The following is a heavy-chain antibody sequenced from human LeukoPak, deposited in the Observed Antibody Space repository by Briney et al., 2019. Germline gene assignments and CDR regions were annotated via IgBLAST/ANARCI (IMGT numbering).Heavy chain of an antibody. CDR1: GFAFSTNW. Sequence: PGGSLRLSCAASGFAFSTNWMHWVRQAPGKGLEWVSTISGTGDTTHYADSVKGRFTISRDKSKSTLSLQMNSLKLEDTAVYYCAKAATSGDDATHGDYWGQGTPVTVSS. J-gene: IGHJ4*02. D-gene: IGHD4-17*01. CDR3: AKAATSGDDATHGDY. V-gene: IGHV3-23*01. CDR2: ISGTGDTT.